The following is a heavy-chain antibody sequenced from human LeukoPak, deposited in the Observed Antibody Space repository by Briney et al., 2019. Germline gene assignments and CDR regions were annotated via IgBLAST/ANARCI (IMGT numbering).Heavy chain of an antibody. CDR1: GFTFNNYD. Sequence: PGGSLRLSCAASGFTFNNYDMHWVRQTPGKGLEWVAFIRYDGGDKYYVESVKGRFTIFRDNSRNILYLQMNSLTDEDTAVYYCAKNRDGQPYADAFEIWGQGTMVRVYS. D-gene: IGHD5-24*01. J-gene: IGHJ3*02. V-gene: IGHV3-30*02. CDR2: IRYDGGDK. CDR3: AKNRDGQPYADAFEI.